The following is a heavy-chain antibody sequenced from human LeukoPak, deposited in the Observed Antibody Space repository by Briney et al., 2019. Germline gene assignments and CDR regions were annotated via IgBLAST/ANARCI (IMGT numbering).Heavy chain of an antibody. D-gene: IGHD3-10*01. CDR1: GYTFRRYW. CDR2: IYPDDSDT. V-gene: IGHV5-51*01. Sequence: GESLKISCVASGYTFRRYWIGWVRQMPGKGLEGMGLIYPDDSDTRYSPSFEGQVTISADKSITTAYLQWSSLKASDTAIYYCARGGEGEAYFYYYLDVWGKGTPVTVSS. J-gene: IGHJ6*03. CDR3: ARGGEGEAYFYYYLDV.